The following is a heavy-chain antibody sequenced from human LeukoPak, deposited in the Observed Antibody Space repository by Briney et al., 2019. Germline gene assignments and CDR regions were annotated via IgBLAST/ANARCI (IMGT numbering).Heavy chain of an antibody. CDR2: IIPIFGTA. Sequence: GASVTVSCKASGGTFSSYAISWVRQAPGQGLEWMGGIIPIFGTANYAQKFQGRVTITADKSTSTAYMELSSLRSEDTAVYYCARDPAAVAGSWFDPWGQGTLVTVSS. CDR1: GGTFSSYA. J-gene: IGHJ5*02. D-gene: IGHD6-19*01. CDR3: ARDPAAVAGSWFDP. V-gene: IGHV1-69*06.